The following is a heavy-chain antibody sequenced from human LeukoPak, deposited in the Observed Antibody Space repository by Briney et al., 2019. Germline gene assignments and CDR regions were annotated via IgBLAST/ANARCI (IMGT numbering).Heavy chain of an antibody. V-gene: IGHV3-48*03. CDR3: ARDVLGGATR. CDR2: ISSSSSTI. CDR1: GFTFSSYE. J-gene: IGHJ4*02. Sequence: PGGSLRLSCAASGFTFSSYEMNWVRQAPGKGLEWVSYISSSSSTIYYADSVKGRFTISRDNAKNSLYLQMNSLRAEDTAVYYCARDVLGGATRWGQGTLVTVSS. D-gene: IGHD1-26*01.